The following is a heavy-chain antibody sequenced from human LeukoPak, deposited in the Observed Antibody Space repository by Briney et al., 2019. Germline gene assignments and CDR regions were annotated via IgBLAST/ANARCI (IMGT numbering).Heavy chain of an antibody. CDR1: GYIFTNYA. Sequence: ASVKVSCKASGYIFTNYAIHWVRQAPGQRLEWTGCINADTGNTKYSQKVQGRVTITRDTSASTAYMELSSLRSEDTAVYYCARGGSGGTVGYFDYWDQGTLVTVSS. CDR2: INADTGNT. CDR3: ARGGSGGTVGYFDY. D-gene: IGHD3-10*01. J-gene: IGHJ4*02. V-gene: IGHV1-3*01.